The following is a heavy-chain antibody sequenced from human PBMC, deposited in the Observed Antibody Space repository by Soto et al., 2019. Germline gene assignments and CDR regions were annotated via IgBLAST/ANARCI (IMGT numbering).Heavy chain of an antibody. CDR3: VRQGFGRLHGLVDV. V-gene: IGHV4-59*08. J-gene: IGHJ6*02. CDR2: IDSNGGT. D-gene: IGHD3-10*01. CDR1: DDSSSNYK. Sequence: QVQLQESGPGLVKPSETLSLTCTVSDDSSSNYKWSWIRQPPGRRLEWIGYIDSNGGTSYNPSLQSRVTISIDTSTKHFFLKRSTVTAADTAVYYCVRQGFGRLHGLVDVWGQGTTVTVSS.